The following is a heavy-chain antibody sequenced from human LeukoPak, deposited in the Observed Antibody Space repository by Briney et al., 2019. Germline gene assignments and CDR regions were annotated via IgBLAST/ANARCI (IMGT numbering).Heavy chain of an antibody. V-gene: IGHV3-21*01. J-gene: IGHJ3*02. CDR2: ISSSSSYI. CDR1: GFTFSSYS. CDR3: AHGGDWVAFDI. Sequence: TTGGSLRFSCAASGFTFSSYSMNWVRQAPGKGLEWVSSISSSSSYIYYADSVKGRFTISRDNAKNSLYLQMNSLRAEDTAVYYCAHGGDWVAFDIWGQGTMVTVSS. D-gene: IGHD2-21*02.